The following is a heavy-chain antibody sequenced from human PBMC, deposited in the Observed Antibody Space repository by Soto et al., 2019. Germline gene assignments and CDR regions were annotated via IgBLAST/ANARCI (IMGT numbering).Heavy chain of an antibody. CDR2: IYWDDDK. Sequence: QITLKESGPTLVKPTQTLTLTCTFSAFSLSTSGVGVGWIRQPPGKALEWLTFIYWDDDKRYSPSLKSRLTITQDTSKIQVVLTMTNLEPVDTATYYCARLVAAGITYYFDSWGQGTLVTVSS. CDR3: ARLVAAGITYYFDS. CDR1: AFSLSTSGVG. D-gene: IGHD2-21*01. V-gene: IGHV2-5*02. J-gene: IGHJ4*02.